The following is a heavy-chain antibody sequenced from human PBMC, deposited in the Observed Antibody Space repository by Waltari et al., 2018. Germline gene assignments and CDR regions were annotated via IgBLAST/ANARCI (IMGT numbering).Heavy chain of an antibody. CDR2: FRPSNCNT. CDR3: ARGRVVVIANHPFDY. J-gene: IGHJ4*02. CDR1: GYTFTSYG. D-gene: IGHD2-21*01. Sequence: QVQLVQSGAEVKKPGASVKVSCKASGYTFTSYGISWVRQAPGQGLEWRGWFRPSNCNTNYAQKLQVRVTMTTDTSTSTAYMELRSLRSDDTAVYYCARGRVVVIANHPFDYWGQGTLVTVSS. V-gene: IGHV1-18*01.